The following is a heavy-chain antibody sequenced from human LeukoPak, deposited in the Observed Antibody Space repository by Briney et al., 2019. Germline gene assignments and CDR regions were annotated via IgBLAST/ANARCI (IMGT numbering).Heavy chain of an antibody. J-gene: IGHJ4*02. D-gene: IGHD6-19*01. V-gene: IGHV3-30*02. CDR3: AKVGSGWYGVDY. CDR1: GIIFSSYG. Sequence: GGSLRLSCVASGIIFSSYGMHWVRQAPGKGLEWVAFIRYDGSNKYYTDSVKGRFTISRDNSKNTLYLQMNSLRDEDTAVYYCAKVGSGWYGVDYWGQGTLATVSS. CDR2: IRYDGSNK.